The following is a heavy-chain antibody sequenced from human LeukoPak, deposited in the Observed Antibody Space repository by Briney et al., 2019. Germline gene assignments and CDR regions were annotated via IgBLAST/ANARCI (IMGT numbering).Heavy chain of an antibody. D-gene: IGHD3-10*01. CDR1: GGSITPYY. CDR2: IYHSGST. CDR3: ATHYGSGFDP. J-gene: IGHJ5*02. Sequence: SETLSLTCTVSGGSITPYYRSWIRQPPGKGLDWIGYIYHSGSTNYNPSLKGRVTMSMDTSKNQFSLKLTSVTAADTAVYYCATHYGSGFDPWGQGTLVTV. V-gene: IGHV4-59*01.